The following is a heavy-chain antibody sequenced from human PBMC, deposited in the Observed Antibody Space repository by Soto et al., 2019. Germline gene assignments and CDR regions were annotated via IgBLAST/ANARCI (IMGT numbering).Heavy chain of an antibody. Sequence: EVQLLESGGGLVQPGGSLRLSCAGSGFTFINYAMNWVRQAPGKGLEWVSSISGGCDATFFADSVRGRFTISRDNSKNTVTLQMNSLGVDDTAVYYCARKILGSTSRPNYWYFDLWGRGTLVTVSS. CDR2: ISGGCDAT. CDR3: ARKILGSTSRPNYWYFDL. CDR1: GFTFINYA. V-gene: IGHV3-23*01. J-gene: IGHJ2*01. D-gene: IGHD2-2*01.